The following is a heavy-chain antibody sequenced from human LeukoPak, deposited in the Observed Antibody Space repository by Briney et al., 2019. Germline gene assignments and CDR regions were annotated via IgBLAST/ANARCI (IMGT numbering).Heavy chain of an antibody. J-gene: IGHJ4*02. CDR2: IKQDGSEK. CDR3: AKDGRDYVWGIYRPTTNYFDY. V-gene: IGHV3-7*03. CDR1: GFTFSSYW. Sequence: GGSLRLYCAASGFTFSSYWMSWVRHAPGKGLEWVANIKQDGSEKYYVDSVKGRFTISRDNAKNSLYLQMNSLRAEDTAVYYCAKDGRDYVWGIYRPTTNYFDYWGQGTLVTVSS. D-gene: IGHD3-16*02.